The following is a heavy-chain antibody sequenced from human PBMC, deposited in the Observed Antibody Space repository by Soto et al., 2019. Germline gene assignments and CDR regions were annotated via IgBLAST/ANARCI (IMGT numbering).Heavy chain of an antibody. J-gene: IGHJ5*02. CDR3: ARVPLITFGGVIIVGWFDP. Sequence: SETLSLTCTVSGGSISSGGYYWSWIRQHPGKGLEWIGYIYYSGSTYYNPSLKSRVTISVDTSKNQFSLKLSSVTAADTAVYYCARVPLITFGGVIIVGWFDPWGQGTLVTVSS. CDR2: IYYSGST. V-gene: IGHV4-31*03. CDR1: GGSISSGGYY. D-gene: IGHD3-16*02.